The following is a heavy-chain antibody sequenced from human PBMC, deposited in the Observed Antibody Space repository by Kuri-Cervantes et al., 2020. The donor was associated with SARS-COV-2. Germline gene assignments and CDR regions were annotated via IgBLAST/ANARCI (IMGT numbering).Heavy chain of an antibody. CDR2: IYYSGNT. J-gene: IGHJ5*02. V-gene: IGHV4-39*01. Sequence: SETLSLTCTVSGGSIGRRNYYWGWILQPPGKGLEWIGNIYYSGNTYYNPSLRSRVTISEDTSKNQFSLKLSSVTAADTAVYYCATGYSSRGGFDPWGQGTLVTVSS. CDR3: ATGYSSRGGFDP. D-gene: IGHD6-13*01. CDR1: GGSIGRRNYY.